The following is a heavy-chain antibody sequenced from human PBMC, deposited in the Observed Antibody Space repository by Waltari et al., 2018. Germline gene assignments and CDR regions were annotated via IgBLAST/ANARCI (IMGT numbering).Heavy chain of an antibody. V-gene: IGHV2-5*01. J-gene: IGHJ4*02. D-gene: IGHD3-22*01. CDR2: IYWTDDT. CDR1: GFSLSTSGVG. Sequence: QITLKESGPTLVKPTQTLTLTCTFSGFSLSTSGVGVGWIRQPPGKALEWLALIYWTDDTRYSPSLKSRLTITKDTSKNQVVLTMTNMDPVDTATYYCAHIGHYDSSGYYDYWGQGTLVTVSS. CDR3: AHIGHYDSSGYYDY.